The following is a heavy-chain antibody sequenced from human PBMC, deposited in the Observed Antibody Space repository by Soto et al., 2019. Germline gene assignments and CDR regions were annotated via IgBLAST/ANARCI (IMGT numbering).Heavy chain of an antibody. Sequence: VSLRLSCAASGFTFSSYSMNWVRQAPGKGLEWVSYISSSSSTIYYADSVKGRFTISRDNAKNSLYLQMNSLRDEDTAVYYCAREASYYDFWSGYAIWGQGTMVTVSS. J-gene: IGHJ3*02. D-gene: IGHD3-3*01. V-gene: IGHV3-48*02. CDR3: AREASYYDFWSGYAI. CDR1: GFTFSSYS. CDR2: ISSSSSTI.